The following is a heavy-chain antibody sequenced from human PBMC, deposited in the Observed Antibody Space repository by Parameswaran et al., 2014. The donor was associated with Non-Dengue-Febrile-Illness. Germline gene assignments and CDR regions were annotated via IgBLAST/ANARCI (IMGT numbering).Heavy chain of an antibody. V-gene: IGHV4-34*01. D-gene: IGHD4-17*01. CDR2: INHSGST. CDR3: ASSPGRTLFARPLYGDYVKRLVWFDP. Sequence: RWIRQPPGKGLEWIGEINHSGSTNYNPSLKSRVTISVDTSKNQFSLKLSSVTAADTAVYYCASSPGRTLFARPLYGDYVKRLVWFDPWGQGTLVTVSS. J-gene: IGHJ5*02.